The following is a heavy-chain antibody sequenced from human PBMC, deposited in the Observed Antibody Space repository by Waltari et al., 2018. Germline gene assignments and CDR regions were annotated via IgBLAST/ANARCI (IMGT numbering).Heavy chain of an antibody. CDR2: IYPGDSDT. D-gene: IGHD6-19*01. CDR1: VYSSTSIC. CDR3: ARQRRSGWYKGAFDI. J-gene: IGHJ3*02. V-gene: IGHV5-51*01. Sequence: EMQRVLSGSSVKMPGGSLKISCKGAVYSSTSICLAWMRQFPGKGLEWMGIIYPGDSDTRYSPSFQGQVTISADKSISTAYLQWSSLKASDTAMYYCARQRRSGWYKGAFDIWGQGTMVTVSS.